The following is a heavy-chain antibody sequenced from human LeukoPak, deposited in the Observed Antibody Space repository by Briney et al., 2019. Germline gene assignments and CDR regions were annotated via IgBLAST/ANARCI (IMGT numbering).Heavy chain of an antibody. V-gene: IGHV4-59*01. CDR1: GGSISSYY. D-gene: IGHD1-26*01. CDR2: IYYSGST. Sequence: SETLSLTCTVSGGSISSYYWSWIRQPPGKGLEWIGHIYYSGSTNYNPSLKSRVTISVDTSKNQFSLKLSSVTAADTAVYYCARRNWEAGIDYWGQGTLVTVSS. CDR3: ARRNWEAGIDY. J-gene: IGHJ4*02.